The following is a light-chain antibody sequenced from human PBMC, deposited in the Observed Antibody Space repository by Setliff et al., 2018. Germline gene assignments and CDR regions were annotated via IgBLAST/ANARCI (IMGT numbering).Light chain of an antibody. J-gene: IGLJ1*01. CDR1: SSDVGGYNY. CDR3: SSYSSISTLYV. CDR2: DVS. Sequence: QSVLTQPASVSGSPGQSITISCTGTSSDVGGYNYVSWYQQHPGKAPKLMIYDVSKRPSGVSNRFSGSKSGNTASLTISGLQAEDGADYYCSSYSSISTLYVFGTGTKVTVL. V-gene: IGLV2-14*01.